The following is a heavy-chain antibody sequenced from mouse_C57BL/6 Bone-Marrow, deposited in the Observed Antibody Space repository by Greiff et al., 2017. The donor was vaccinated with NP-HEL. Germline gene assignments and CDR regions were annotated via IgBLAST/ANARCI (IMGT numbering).Heavy chain of an antibody. Sequence: VQLQQSGAELVRPGASVKLSCTASGFNIKDDYMHWVKQRPEQGLEWIGWIDPENGDTEYASKFQGKATITADTSSNTAYLQLSSLTSEDTAVYYCTSNYGNFTGGFAYWGQGTLVTVSA. CDR2: IDPENGDT. J-gene: IGHJ3*01. CDR1: GFNIKDDY. D-gene: IGHD2-1*01. V-gene: IGHV14-4*01. CDR3: TSNYGNFTGGFAY.